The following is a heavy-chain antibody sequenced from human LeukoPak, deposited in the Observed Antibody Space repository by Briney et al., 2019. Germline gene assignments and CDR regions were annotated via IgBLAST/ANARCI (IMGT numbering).Heavy chain of an antibody. CDR3: AKPVWGSYHIAFGY. CDR2: IRGNAGTT. CDR1: GFIFSNYG. V-gene: IGHV3-23*01. J-gene: IGHJ4*02. Sequence: GGSLRLSCAASGFIFSNYGMSWVRQAPGKGLEWVSAIRGNAGTTYYADSVKGRFTIFRDNSKNMLYLQMNSLRAEDTAVYYCAKPVWGSYHIAFGYWGQGTLVTVSS. D-gene: IGHD3-16*02.